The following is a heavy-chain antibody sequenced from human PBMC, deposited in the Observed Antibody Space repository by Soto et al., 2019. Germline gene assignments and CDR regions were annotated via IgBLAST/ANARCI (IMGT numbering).Heavy chain of an antibody. Sequence: QVQLVQSGAEVKKPGSSVKVSCKASGGTFSSYAISWVRQAPGQGLEWMGGIIPIFGTANYAQKFQGRVTITADKSTSTTYMELSSLRSEDTAVYYCASFGSNPNTFEPAVFYYYGMDVWGQGTTVTVSS. CDR1: GGTFSSYA. V-gene: IGHV1-69*06. D-gene: IGHD1-20*01. CDR2: IIPIFGTA. J-gene: IGHJ6*02. CDR3: ASFGSNPNTFEPAVFYYYGMDV.